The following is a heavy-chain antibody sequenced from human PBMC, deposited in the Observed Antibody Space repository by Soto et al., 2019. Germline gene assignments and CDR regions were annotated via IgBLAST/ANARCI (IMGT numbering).Heavy chain of an antibody. CDR3: ASGIKYGVYSRWFDS. CDR2: INPNSGNT. D-gene: IGHD4-17*01. CDR1: GYIFTNYD. Sequence: QVQLVQSGAEVKTPGASVKVSCKASGYIFTNYDINWVRQATGQGLEYLGWINPNSGNTGYVQKFQGRVTMTRNTSINTAYMELNSMRSEDTAVYYCASGIKYGVYSRWFDSWGQGTLVTVSS. V-gene: IGHV1-8*01. J-gene: IGHJ5*01.